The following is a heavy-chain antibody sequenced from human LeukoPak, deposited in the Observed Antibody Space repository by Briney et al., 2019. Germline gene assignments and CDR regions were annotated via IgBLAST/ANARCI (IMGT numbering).Heavy chain of an antibody. V-gene: IGHV1-69*13. D-gene: IGHD3-9*01. Sequence: ASVKVSCKASGGTFSSYAISWVRQAPGQGLEWMGGIIPIFGTANYAQKFQGRVTITADESTSTAYMELSSLRSEDTAVYYCARGGDDILTGYKDYWGQGTLVTVSS. J-gene: IGHJ4*02. CDR2: IIPIFGTA. CDR3: ARGGDDILTGYKDY. CDR1: GGTFSSYA.